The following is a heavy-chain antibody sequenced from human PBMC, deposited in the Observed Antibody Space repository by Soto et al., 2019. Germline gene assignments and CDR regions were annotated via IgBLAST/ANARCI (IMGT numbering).Heavy chain of an antibody. CDR3: ARGGRSIAASYYYYYYGMDV. V-gene: IGHV1-2*02. Sequence: ASVKVSCKASGYTFTGYYMHWVRQAPGRGLEWMGWINPNSGGTNYAQKFQGRVTMTRDTSISTAYMELSRLRSDDTAVYYCARGGRSIAASYYYYYYGMDVWGQGTTVTVSS. CDR2: INPNSGGT. D-gene: IGHD6-6*01. J-gene: IGHJ6*02. CDR1: GYTFTGYY.